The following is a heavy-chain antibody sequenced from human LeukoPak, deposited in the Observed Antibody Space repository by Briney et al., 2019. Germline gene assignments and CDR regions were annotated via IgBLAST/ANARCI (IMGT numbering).Heavy chain of an antibody. D-gene: IGHD4-23*01. V-gene: IGHV4-59*01. CDR3: ARGTLDGNSYFDY. J-gene: IGHJ4*02. CDR2: IYYSGST. Sequence: SETLSLTCTVSGGSISSYYWSWIRQPPGKGLEWIGYIYYSGSTNYNPSLKSRVTISVDTSKNQFSLKLSSVTAADTAVYYCARGTLDGNSYFDYWGQGTLVTVSS. CDR1: GGSISSYY.